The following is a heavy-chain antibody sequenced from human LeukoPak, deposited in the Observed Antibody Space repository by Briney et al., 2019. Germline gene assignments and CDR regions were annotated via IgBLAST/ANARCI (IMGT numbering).Heavy chain of an antibody. J-gene: IGHJ3*02. V-gene: IGHV1-2*02. CDR3: ARDSRSGYYLVAHDAFDI. Sequence: ASVKVSCKASGYTFTGYYMHWVRQAPGQGLEWMGWINPNSGGTNYAQKFQGRVTMTRDTSISTAYVELSRLRSDDTAVYYCARDSRSGYYLVAHDAFDIWGQGTMVTVSS. D-gene: IGHD3-22*01. CDR1: GYTFTGYY. CDR2: INPNSGGT.